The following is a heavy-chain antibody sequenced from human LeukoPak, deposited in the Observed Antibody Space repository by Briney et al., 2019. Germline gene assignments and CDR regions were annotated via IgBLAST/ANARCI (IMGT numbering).Heavy chain of an antibody. Sequence: ASVKVSCKASGGTFSSYAISWVRQAPGQGLEWMGRIIPIFGTANYAQKFQGRVTITTDESTSTAYMELSSLGSEDTAVYYCARASAVAGTGASGYWGQGTLVTVSS. CDR2: IIPIFGTA. J-gene: IGHJ4*02. V-gene: IGHV1-69*05. CDR1: GGTFSSYA. D-gene: IGHD6-19*01. CDR3: ARASAVAGTGASGY.